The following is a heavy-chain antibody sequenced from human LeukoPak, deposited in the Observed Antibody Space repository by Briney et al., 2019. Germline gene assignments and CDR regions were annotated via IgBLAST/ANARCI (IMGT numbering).Heavy chain of an antibody. J-gene: IGHJ4*02. CDR1: GFTFSSYA. CDR2: ISGSGGST. D-gene: IGHD2-21*02. CDR3: AKDSTIVVVTVTYDY. Sequence: GASLRLSRAASGFTFSSYAMSWVRQAPGKGLEWVSAISGSGGSTYYADSVKGRFTISRDNSKNTLYLQMNSLRAEDTAVYYCAKDSTIVVVTVTYDYWGQGTLVTVSS. V-gene: IGHV3-23*01.